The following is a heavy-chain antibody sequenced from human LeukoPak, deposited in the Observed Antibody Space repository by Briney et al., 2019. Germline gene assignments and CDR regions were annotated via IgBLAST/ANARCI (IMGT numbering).Heavy chain of an antibody. D-gene: IGHD3-3*01. CDR2: ISAYNGNT. CDR1: GYTFTSYG. V-gene: IGHV1-18*01. Sequence: ASVKVSCKASGYTFTSYGISWVRQAPGQGLEWMGWISAYNGNTNYAQKLQGRVTITRNTSISTAYMELSSLRSEDTAVYYCARGSSSWIFGVVISSYYYYYMDVWGKGTTVTVSS. CDR3: ARGSSSWIFGVVISSYYYYYMDV. J-gene: IGHJ6*03.